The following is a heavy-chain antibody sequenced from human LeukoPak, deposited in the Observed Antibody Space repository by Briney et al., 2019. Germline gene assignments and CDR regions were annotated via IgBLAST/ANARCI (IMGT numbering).Heavy chain of an antibody. CDR1: GGSISSYY. V-gene: IGHV4-4*07. D-gene: IGHD1-1*01. Sequence: SETLSLTCTVAGGSISSYYWSWVRQPAGKGLEWVGRIYTSGSTNYNPSRKSRVTMSVDTSTNPFSLNLSSVPAPDTAVYYCARSTTVSTPTWRYFVLWGRGTLLTAPS. J-gene: IGHJ2*01. CDR3: ARSTTVSTPTWRYFVL. CDR2: IYTSGST.